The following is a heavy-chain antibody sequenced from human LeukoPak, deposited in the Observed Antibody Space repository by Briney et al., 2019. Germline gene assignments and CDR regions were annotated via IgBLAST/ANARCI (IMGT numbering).Heavy chain of an antibody. D-gene: IGHD6-13*01. Sequence: GGSLRLSCAASGFIFSSYSMSWVRQAPGKGLEWVSVITGSGGITYYADSVKGRFTISKDNSKNTVYLQMSSLRVDDTAVYYCAKAASSSWPSYYYGMDVWGQGTTVTVSS. CDR1: GFIFSSYS. V-gene: IGHV3-23*01. CDR3: AKAASSSWPSYYYGMDV. CDR2: ITGSGGIT. J-gene: IGHJ6*02.